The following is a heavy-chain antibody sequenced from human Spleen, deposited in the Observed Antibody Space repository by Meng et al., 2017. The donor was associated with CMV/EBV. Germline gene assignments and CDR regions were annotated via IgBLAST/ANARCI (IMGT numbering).Heavy chain of an antibody. V-gene: IGHV4-39*07. D-gene: IGHD2-21*02. CDR1: GGSVSTSSNY. J-gene: IGHJ5*02. CDR3: AREGYRLLEINWFDP. CDR2: VYYSGST. Sequence: SETLSLTCTVSGGSVSTSSNYWGWIRQPPGKGLEWIGSVYYSGSTHYNPSLKSRVTISLDASKNQFSLKLTSVTAADTAVYYCAREGYRLLEINWFDPWGQGTLVTVSS.